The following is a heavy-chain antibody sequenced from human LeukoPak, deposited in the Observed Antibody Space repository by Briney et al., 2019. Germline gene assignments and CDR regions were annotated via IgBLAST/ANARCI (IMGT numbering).Heavy chain of an antibody. CDR1: GGSISSYY. J-gene: IGHJ4*02. Sequence: ASETLSLTCTVSGGSISSYYWSWIRQPPGKGLEWVSVIYSGGFTYYADSVKGRFSISRDNSKNTLYLQMNSLRAEDTAVYYCARAGRGSYPIDYWGQGTLVTVSS. V-gene: IGHV3-66*01. CDR2: IYSGGFT. D-gene: IGHD1-26*01. CDR3: ARAGRGSYPIDY.